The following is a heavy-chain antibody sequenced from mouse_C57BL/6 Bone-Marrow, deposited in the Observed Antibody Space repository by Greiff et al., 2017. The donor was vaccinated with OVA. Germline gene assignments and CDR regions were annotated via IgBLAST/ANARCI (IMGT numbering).Heavy chain of an antibody. CDR3: ARHPYGNYSY. D-gene: IGHD2-1*01. V-gene: IGHV5-6*01. J-gene: IGHJ2*01. CDR1: GFTFSSYG. CDR2: ISSGGSYT. Sequence: EVQLVESGGDLVKPGGSLKLSCAASGFTFSSYGMSWVRQTPDKRLEWVATISSGGSYTYYPDSVKGRFTISRDNAKNTLYLQMSSLKSEDTAMYYCARHPYGNYSYWGQGTTLTVSS.